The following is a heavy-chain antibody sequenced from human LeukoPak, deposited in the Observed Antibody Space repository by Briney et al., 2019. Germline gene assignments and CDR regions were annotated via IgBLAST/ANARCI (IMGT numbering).Heavy chain of an antibody. J-gene: IGHJ6*03. CDR1: GFTFSNHG. V-gene: IGHV3-23*01. D-gene: IGHD6-13*01. CDR3: AKGGVFYYYYMDV. Sequence: GGSLRLSCAASGFTFSNHGMHWVRQAPGKGLEWVSGISGSGGTTYYADSVKGRFTISRDNSKNTLYLQMNSLRAEDTALYYCAKGGVFYYYYMDVWGKGTTVTVSS. CDR2: ISGSGGTT.